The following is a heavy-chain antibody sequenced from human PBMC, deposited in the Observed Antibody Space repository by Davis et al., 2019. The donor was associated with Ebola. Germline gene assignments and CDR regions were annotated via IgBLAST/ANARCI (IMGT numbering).Heavy chain of an antibody. CDR2: ISGSGGST. Sequence: GESLKISCAASGFTLSSYAMSWVRQAPGKGLEWVSTISGSGGSTYYADSVKGRFAISRDNSKNTLYLQMNSLRAEDTAVYYCAKADGDYYYYYGMDVWGQGTTVTVSS. J-gene: IGHJ6*02. CDR3: AKADGDYYYYYGMDV. V-gene: IGHV3-23*01. D-gene: IGHD4-17*01. CDR1: GFTLSSYA.